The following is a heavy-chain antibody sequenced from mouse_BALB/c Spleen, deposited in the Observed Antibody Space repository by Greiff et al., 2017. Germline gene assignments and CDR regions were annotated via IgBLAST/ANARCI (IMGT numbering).Heavy chain of an antibody. J-gene: IGHJ3*01. V-gene: IGHV5-9-4*01. D-gene: IGHD2-4*01. CDR3: ARGDDYDALAY. Sequence: EVKLEESGGGLVKPGGSLKLSCAASGFTFSSYAMSWVRQSPEKRLEWVAEISSGGSYTYYPDTVTGRFTISRDNAKNTLYLEMSSLRSEDTAMYYCARGDDYDALAYWGQGTLVTVSA. CDR1: GFTFSSYA. CDR2: ISSGGSYT.